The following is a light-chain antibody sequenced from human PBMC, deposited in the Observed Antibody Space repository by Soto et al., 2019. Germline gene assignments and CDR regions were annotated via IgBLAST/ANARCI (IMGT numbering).Light chain of an antibody. CDR3: QQYSNWPRT. J-gene: IGKJ5*01. V-gene: IGKV3-15*01. Sequence: VITKYPTTLSVSPGGRAPLSFRASQSVSTKVVWYQQKPGQAPSLLIYGASTRATGVPARFSGSGSGTEFTLTITSLQSEDFAVYFCQQYSNWPRTFGQGTRLEIK. CDR1: QSVSTK. CDR2: GAS.